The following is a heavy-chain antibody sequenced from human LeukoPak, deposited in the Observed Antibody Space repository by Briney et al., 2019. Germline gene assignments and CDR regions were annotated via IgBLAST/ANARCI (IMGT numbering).Heavy chain of an antibody. V-gene: IGHV3-7*01. J-gene: IGHJ6*02. Sequence: GGSLRLSCVASGFTFSDYWMSWVRQAPGKGLECVASIRYDGNEKYYMESVKGRFTTSRDHAKNSLYLQIDNLRAEDTARYFCARDRRRGIAGYGLDVWGQGTTVTVSS. CDR2: IRYDGNEK. CDR3: ARDRRRGIAGYGLDV. D-gene: IGHD2-21*01. CDR1: GFTFSDYW.